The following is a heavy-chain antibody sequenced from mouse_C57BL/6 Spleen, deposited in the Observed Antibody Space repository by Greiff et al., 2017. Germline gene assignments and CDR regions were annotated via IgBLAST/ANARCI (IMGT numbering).Heavy chain of an antibody. V-gene: IGHV14-2*01. CDR3: ARGDGYVFDY. J-gene: IGHJ2*01. CDR2: IDPEAGET. D-gene: IGHD2-2*01. CDR1: GFNIKDYY. Sequence: VHVKQSGAELVKPGASVKLSCTASGFNIKDYYMHWVKQRTEQGLEWIGRIDPEAGETKYAPKFQGKATITADTSSNTAYLQLSRLTSEDTAVYYCARGDGYVFDYWGQGTTLTVSS.